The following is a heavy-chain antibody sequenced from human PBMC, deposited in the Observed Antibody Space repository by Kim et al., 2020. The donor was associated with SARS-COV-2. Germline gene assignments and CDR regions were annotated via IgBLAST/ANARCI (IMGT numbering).Heavy chain of an antibody. CDR3: ARRDGASPYYDYIWGSLSNWFDP. CDR1: GFTFSSYW. D-gene: IGHD3-16*01. J-gene: IGHJ5*02. V-gene: IGHV3-7*01. CDR2: IKQDGSEK. Sequence: GGSLRLSCAASGFTFSSYWMSWVRQAPGKGLEWVANIKQDGSEKYYVDSVKGRFTISRDNAKNSLYLQMNSLRAEDTAVYYCARRDGASPYYDYIWGSLSNWFDPWGQGTLVTVSS.